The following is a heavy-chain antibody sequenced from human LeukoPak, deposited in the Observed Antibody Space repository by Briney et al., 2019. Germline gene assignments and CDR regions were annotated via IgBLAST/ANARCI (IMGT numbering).Heavy chain of an antibody. D-gene: IGHD1-26*01. CDR1: GFSLSDYG. Sequence: GGSLRLSCSASGFSLSDYGMSWVRQAPGKGLVWVSRINSDGSSTSYADSVKGRFTVSRDNAKNTLYLQMNSLRAEDTAVYYCARATGSYYSLGYWGQGTLVTVSS. CDR2: INSDGSST. CDR3: ARATGSYYSLGY. V-gene: IGHV3-74*01. J-gene: IGHJ4*02.